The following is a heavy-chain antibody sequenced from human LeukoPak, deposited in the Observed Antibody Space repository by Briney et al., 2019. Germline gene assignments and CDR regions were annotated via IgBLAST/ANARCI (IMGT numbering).Heavy chain of an antibody. CDR3: ARDGGPGYSGYDHFDY. CDR2: IIPIFGTA. CDR1: GGTFSSYA. V-gene: IGHV1-69*13. J-gene: IGHJ4*02. D-gene: IGHD5-12*01. Sequence: ASVKVSCKASGGTFSSYAISWVRQAPGQGLEWMGGIIPIFGTANYAQKFQGRVTITADESTSTAYMELSSLRSEDTAVYYCARDGGPGYSGYDHFDYWGQGTLATVSS.